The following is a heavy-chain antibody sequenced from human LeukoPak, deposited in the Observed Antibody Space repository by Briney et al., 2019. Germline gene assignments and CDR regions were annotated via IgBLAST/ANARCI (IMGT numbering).Heavy chain of an antibody. CDR2: ISGSGGNT. CDR3: AAVANTGFDY. CDR1: GFTFSSFA. Sequence: GGSLRLSCVASGFTFSSFAMSWVRQAPGKGLEWVSAISGSGGNTYYADSVKGRFTISRDTSKNTLYLQMNSLRAEDTAAYYCAAVANTGFDYWGQGTLGTVSS. J-gene: IGHJ4*02. V-gene: IGHV3-23*01. D-gene: IGHD6-19*01.